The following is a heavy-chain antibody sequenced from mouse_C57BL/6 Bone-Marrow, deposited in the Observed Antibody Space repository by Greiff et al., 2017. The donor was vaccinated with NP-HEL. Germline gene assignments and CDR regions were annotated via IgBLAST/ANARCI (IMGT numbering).Heavy chain of an antibody. CDR1: GYTFTNYW. D-gene: IGHD4-1*01. V-gene: IGHV1-63*01. Sequence: QVQLKQSGAELVRPGTSVKMSCKASGYTFTNYWIGWAKQRPGHGLEWIGDIYPGGGYTNYNEKFKGKATLTADKSSSTAYMQFSSLTSEDSAIYYCARMGSYWYFDDWGTGTTVTVSS. CDR3: ARMGSYWYFDD. J-gene: IGHJ1*03. CDR2: IYPGGGYT.